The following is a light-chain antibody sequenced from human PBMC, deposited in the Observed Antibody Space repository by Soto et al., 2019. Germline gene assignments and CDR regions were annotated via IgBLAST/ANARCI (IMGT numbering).Light chain of an antibody. Sequence: DIHLTQSPSFLSASVGDRVTITCRAGQSINNYLAWYQQKPGKAPKLLIYKASTLKSGVPSRFSGSGSGTEFTLTISSLQPDDFATYYCQHYNSYSEAFGQGTKVDI. J-gene: IGKJ1*01. CDR2: KAS. CDR1: QSINNY. V-gene: IGKV1-5*03. CDR3: QHYNSYSEA.